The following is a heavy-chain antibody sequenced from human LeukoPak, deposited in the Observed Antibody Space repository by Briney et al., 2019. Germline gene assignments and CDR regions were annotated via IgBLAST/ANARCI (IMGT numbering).Heavy chain of an antibody. D-gene: IGHD5-18*01. Sequence: GGSLRLSCTVSGFNFSSFWMHWVRQAPGKGLVWVSRINSDGSSTRYADSVKGRFTISRDNAKNTLYLQMNSLRAEDTAVYYCARDIDNYGGLDHWAQGTRVTVSS. CDR1: GFNFSSFW. CDR2: INSDGSST. J-gene: IGHJ4*02. CDR3: ARDIDNYGGLDH. V-gene: IGHV3-74*01.